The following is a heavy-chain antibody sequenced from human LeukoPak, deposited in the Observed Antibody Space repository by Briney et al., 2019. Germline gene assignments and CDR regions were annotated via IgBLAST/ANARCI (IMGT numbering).Heavy chain of an antibody. CDR2: IIPIFGTA. J-gene: IGHJ4*02. D-gene: IGHD2-15*01. V-gene: IGHV1-69*13. CDR3: ARVAGSGTMVVAEALGDYFDY. Sequence: GASVKVSCKASGGTFSSYAISWVRQAPGQGLEWMGGIIPIFGTANYAQKFQGRVTITADESTSTAYMELSSLRSEVTAVYYCARVAGSGTMVVAEALGDYFDYWGQGTLVTVSS. CDR1: GGTFSSYA.